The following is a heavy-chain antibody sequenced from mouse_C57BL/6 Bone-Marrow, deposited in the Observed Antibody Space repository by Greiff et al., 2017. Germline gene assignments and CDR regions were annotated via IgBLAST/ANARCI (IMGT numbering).Heavy chain of an antibody. V-gene: IGHV1-64*01. CDR3: ARSGYSNYVGY. J-gene: IGHJ2*03. CDR1: GYTFTSYW. Sequence: QVQLQQPGAELVKPGASVKLSCKASGYTFTSYWMHWVKQRPGQGLEWIGMIHPNSGSTNYNEKFKSKATLTVDYSSSTAYLQLSSLTSEDAAVCYCARSGYSNYVGYWGQGTSLTVTA. CDR2: IHPNSGST. D-gene: IGHD2-5*01.